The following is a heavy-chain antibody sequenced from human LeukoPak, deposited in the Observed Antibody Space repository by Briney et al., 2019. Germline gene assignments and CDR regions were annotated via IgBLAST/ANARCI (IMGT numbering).Heavy chain of an antibody. CDR3: AKYELQLLRLWGAFDI. Sequence: GGSLRLSCAASGFTFSSYGMSWVRQAPGKGLEWVSAISGSGGSTYYADSVKGRFTISRDNSKNTLYLQMNSLRAEDTAVYYCAKYELQLLRLWGAFDIWGQGTMVTVSS. V-gene: IGHV3-23*01. CDR1: GFTFSSYG. CDR2: ISGSGGST. D-gene: IGHD4-11*01. J-gene: IGHJ3*02.